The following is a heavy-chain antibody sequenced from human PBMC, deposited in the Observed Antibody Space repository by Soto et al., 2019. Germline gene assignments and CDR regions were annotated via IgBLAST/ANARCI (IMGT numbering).Heavy chain of an antibody. Sequence: GGSLRLSCAATGFSFSSYGMHWVRQAPGKGLEWVALISYDGSNKYYADSVKGRFTISRDNSKNTLYLQMNSLRDEDTTFYYCAKDRPVKARSGSLSSWGQGTLVTVSS. J-gene: IGHJ5*02. CDR1: GFSFSSYG. D-gene: IGHD1-26*01. V-gene: IGHV3-30*18. CDR3: AKDRPVKARSGSLSS. CDR2: ISYDGSNK.